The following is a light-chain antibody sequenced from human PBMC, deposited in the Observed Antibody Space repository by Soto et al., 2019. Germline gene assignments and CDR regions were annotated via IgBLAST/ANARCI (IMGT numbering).Light chain of an antibody. J-gene: IGKJ3*01. Sequence: EIVLTQSPGTLSLSPGERATLSCRASQSVSSSYLAWYQQKPGQAPRLPIYRASSRATGIPDRFSGSRSGTDFTLTISSLEPEDLAEYYCQQYGSLPLAFGPGTKVDIK. V-gene: IGKV3-20*01. CDR1: QSVSSSY. CDR3: QQYGSLPLA. CDR2: RAS.